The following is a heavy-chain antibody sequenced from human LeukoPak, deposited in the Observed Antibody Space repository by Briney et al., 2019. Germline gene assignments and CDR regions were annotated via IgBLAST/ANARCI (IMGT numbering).Heavy chain of an antibody. Sequence: GGSLRLSCAASGFTFTTYAMSWVRQAPGKGLEWVSVISGSGDSTYYADSVKGRFTISRDTSKNTLYLQMKSLRAGDTAVYYCAKDKTYDDFWSGHDAFDIWGQGTMVTVSS. CDR3: AKDKTYDDFWSGHDAFDI. J-gene: IGHJ3*02. CDR1: GFTFTTYA. D-gene: IGHD3-3*01. CDR2: ISGSGDST. V-gene: IGHV3-23*01.